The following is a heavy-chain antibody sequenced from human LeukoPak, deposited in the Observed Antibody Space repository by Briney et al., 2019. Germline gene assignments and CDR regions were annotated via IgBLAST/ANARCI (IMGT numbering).Heavy chain of an antibody. CDR1: GYXFTTYG. D-gene: IGHD6-25*01. Sequence: ASVKVSCKSSGYXFTTYGLTWVRQAPGQGHEWMGRINPNSGGTSYLQNFQGRVTMTRDTSISTAYMDLSRLRSDDTAVYYCARGRPGDYFDYWGQGTLVTVSS. V-gene: IGHV1-2*06. CDR3: ARGRPGDYFDY. J-gene: IGHJ4*02. CDR2: INPNSGGT.